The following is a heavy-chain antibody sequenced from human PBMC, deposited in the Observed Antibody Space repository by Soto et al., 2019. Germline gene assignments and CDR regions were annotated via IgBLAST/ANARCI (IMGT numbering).Heavy chain of an antibody. CDR2: ISGSGGST. D-gene: IGHD6-19*01. Sequence: PGGSLRLSCVASGFTLSSYAMNGGGQAPGKGLEWVSVISGSGGSTYYADSVKGRFTISRDNSKNTLYLQMNSLRAEDTAVYYCASRSSGWYFDYWGQGTLVTVSS. V-gene: IGHV3-23*01. J-gene: IGHJ4*02. CDR3: ASRSSGWYFDY. CDR1: GFTLSSYA.